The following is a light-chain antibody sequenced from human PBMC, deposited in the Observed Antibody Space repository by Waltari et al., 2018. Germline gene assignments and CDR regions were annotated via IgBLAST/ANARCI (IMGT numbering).Light chain of an antibody. J-gene: IGLJ3*02. CDR2: KNN. Sequence: SVLTQPPSASGTPAPTVTIPRSGRISTTGAHFVYGYHQLPGMAPQLLIYKNNQRPSGVPDRFSGSKSGTSASLAISGLRSDDEAEYYCAAWDDNLTGPLFGGGTKVTVL. CDR3: AAWDDNLTGPL. CDR1: ISTTGAHF. V-gene: IGLV1-47*01.